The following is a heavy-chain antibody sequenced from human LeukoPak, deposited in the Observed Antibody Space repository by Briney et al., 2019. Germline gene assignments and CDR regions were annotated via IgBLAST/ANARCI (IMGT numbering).Heavy chain of an antibody. CDR1: GFTFSSYA. Sequence: PGGSLRLSCAASGFTFSSYAMSWVRQAPGKGLEWVSAISGSGGSTYYADSVKGRFTISRDNSKNTLYLQMSSLRAEDTAVYYRAKDHDQQYYDSSGYYLYWGQGTLVTVSS. CDR3: AKDHDQQYYDSSGYYLY. J-gene: IGHJ4*02. CDR2: ISGSGGST. D-gene: IGHD3-22*01. V-gene: IGHV3-23*01.